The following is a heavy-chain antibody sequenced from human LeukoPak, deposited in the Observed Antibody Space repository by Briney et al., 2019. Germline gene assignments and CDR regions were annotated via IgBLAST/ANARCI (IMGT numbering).Heavy chain of an antibody. CDR3: ARVAGDYYDSSGYSAYYYYYMDV. V-gene: IGHV3-21*04. J-gene: IGHJ6*03. D-gene: IGHD3-22*01. CDR2: ISSSSSYI. Sequence: GGSLRLSCAASGFTFSNYWMSWVRQAPGRGLEWVSFISSSSSYIYYADSVKGRFTISRDNAKNSLYLQMNSLRSDDTAVYYCARVAGDYYDSSGYSAYYYYYMDVWGKGTTVTISS. CDR1: GFTFSNYW.